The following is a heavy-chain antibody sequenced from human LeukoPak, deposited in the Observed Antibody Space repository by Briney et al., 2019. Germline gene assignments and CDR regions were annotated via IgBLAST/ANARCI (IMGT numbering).Heavy chain of an antibody. CDR1: GFTFSSYD. CDR2: ISGGGNT. Sequence: GGSLRLSCAASGFTFSSYDMSWVRQAPGKGLEWVSGISGGGNTFYSDSVRGRFTISRDNSKNTLYLDMTGLRAEDTAVYFCAKDGWEIRLATGNGGQGTLVTVSS. D-gene: IGHD1-26*01. CDR3: AKDGWEIRLATGN. J-gene: IGHJ4*02. V-gene: IGHV3-23*01.